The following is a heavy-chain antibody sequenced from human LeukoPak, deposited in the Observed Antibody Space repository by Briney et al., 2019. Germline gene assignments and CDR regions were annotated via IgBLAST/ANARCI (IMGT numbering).Heavy chain of an antibody. CDR2: IYYSGST. CDR3: ARAETIQLWLTGNFDY. D-gene: IGHD5-18*01. Sequence: SETLSLTCTVSGGSISSYYWSWIRQPPGKGLEWIGYIYYSGSTNYNPSLKSRVTISVDTSKNQFSLKLSSVTAADTAVYYCARAETIQLWLTGNFDYWGQGTLVTVSS. CDR1: GGSISSYY. V-gene: IGHV4-59*01. J-gene: IGHJ4*02.